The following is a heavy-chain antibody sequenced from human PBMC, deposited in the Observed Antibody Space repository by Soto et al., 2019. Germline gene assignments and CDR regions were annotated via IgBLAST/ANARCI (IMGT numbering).Heavy chain of an antibody. D-gene: IGHD3-10*01. CDR3: ERARLSNGDPNIYFFYGLDV. CDR2: IIPLFRKT. V-gene: IGHV1-69*01. Sequence: QVQLVQSGAEVKRPGSSVKVSCKASGDMFRNSAFTWVRQAPGQGLAWMGVIIPLFRKTNVAQNFQGRVTFTADESTSSLYMEASSLTSEDTAVYYCERARLSNGDPNIYFFYGLDVWGQGTTITVSS. CDR1: GDMFRNSA. J-gene: IGHJ6*02.